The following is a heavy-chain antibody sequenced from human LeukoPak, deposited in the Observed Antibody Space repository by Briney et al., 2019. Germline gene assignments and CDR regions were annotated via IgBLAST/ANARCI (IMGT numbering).Heavy chain of an antibody. Sequence: GGSLRLSCAASGFTFSSYAMSWVRQAPGKGLEWVSVISPDGASTHYANSVKGRFTISRDNSKNTLHLQMGSLRVEDMAVYYCARESIGDYDYWGQGTLVTVSS. CDR1: GFTFSSYA. V-gene: IGHV3-64*01. CDR2: ISPDGAST. J-gene: IGHJ4*02. CDR3: ARESIGDYDY. D-gene: IGHD4-17*01.